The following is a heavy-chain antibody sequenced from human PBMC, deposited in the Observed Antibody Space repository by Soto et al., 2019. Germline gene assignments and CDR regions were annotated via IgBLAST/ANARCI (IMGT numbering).Heavy chain of an antibody. CDR1: GFTFGDYA. D-gene: IGHD2-15*01. Sequence: EVQLVESGGGLVQPGRSLRLSCTASGFTFGDYAMSWFRQAPGKGLEWVGFIRSKAYGGTTEYAASVKGRFTISRDDSKSIAYLQMNSLKTEDTAVYYCTSQLYCSGGSCYSDAFDIWGQGTMVTVSS. V-gene: IGHV3-49*03. CDR3: TSQLYCSGGSCYSDAFDI. CDR2: IRSKAYGGTT. J-gene: IGHJ3*02.